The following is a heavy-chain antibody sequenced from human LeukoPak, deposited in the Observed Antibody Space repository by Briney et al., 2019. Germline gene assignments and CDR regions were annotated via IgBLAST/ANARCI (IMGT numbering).Heavy chain of an antibody. Sequence: GGSLRLCCAASGFSFSDYYMSWIRQAPGKGLEWVSYISSSGSTIYYADSVKGRFTISRDNAKNSLYLQMNSLRAEDTAVYYCARAPTTKTGTKDYYYYGMDVWGQGTTVTVSS. CDR1: GFSFSDYY. CDR2: ISSSGSTI. J-gene: IGHJ6*02. CDR3: ARAPTTKTGTKDYYYYGMDV. V-gene: IGHV3-11*01. D-gene: IGHD1-1*01.